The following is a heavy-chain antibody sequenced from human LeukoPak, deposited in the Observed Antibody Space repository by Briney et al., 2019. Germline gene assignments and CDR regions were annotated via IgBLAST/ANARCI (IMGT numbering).Heavy chain of an antibody. D-gene: IGHD3-10*01. J-gene: IGHJ6*02. CDR2: ISYSSSLT. CDR3: AKVIRGGYGMDV. V-gene: IGHV3-48*02. CDR1: GFTFSSFG. Sequence: GGSLRLSCAASGFTFSSFGVNWVRQAPGKGLEWVSYISYSSSLTDYADSVKGRFTISRDNAKNSLSLQLNSLRDEDTAVYFCAKVIRGGYGMDVWGQGTTVTVSS.